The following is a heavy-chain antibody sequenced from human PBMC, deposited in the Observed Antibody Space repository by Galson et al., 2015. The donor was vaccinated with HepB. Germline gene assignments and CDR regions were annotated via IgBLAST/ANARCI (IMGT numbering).Heavy chain of an antibody. CDR2: FSSSSSYI. D-gene: IGHD3-16*01. CDR3: ARGLYVEGVEGRSFDY. J-gene: IGHJ4*02. CDR1: GFTFSRYS. V-gene: IGHV3-21*01. Sequence: SLRLSCAVSGFTFSRYSMNWVRQAPGKGLEWVAYFSSSSSYIYYADSVKGRFTISRDNAKDSLYLQMNSLRPEDTAMYYCARGLYVEGVEGRSFDYWGQGTLITVSS.